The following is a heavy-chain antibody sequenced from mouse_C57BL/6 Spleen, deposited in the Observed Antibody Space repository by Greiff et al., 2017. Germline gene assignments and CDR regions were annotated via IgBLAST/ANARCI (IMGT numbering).Heavy chain of an antibody. CDR2: INPNNGGT. D-gene: IGHD4-1*01. CDR1: GYTFTDYY. Sequence: EVQLQQSGPELVKPGASVKISCKASGYTFTDYYMNWVKQSHGKSLEWIGDINPNNGGTSYNQKFKGKATLTVDKSSSTAYMELRSLTSEDSAVYYCARFWARMDYWGQGTSVTVSS. CDR3: ARFWARMDY. J-gene: IGHJ4*01. V-gene: IGHV1-26*01.